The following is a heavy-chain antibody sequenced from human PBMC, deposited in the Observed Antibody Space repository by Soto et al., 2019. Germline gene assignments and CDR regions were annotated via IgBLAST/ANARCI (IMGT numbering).Heavy chain of an antibody. Sequence: SETLSLTCTVSGGSISSGGYYWSWIRQHPGKGLEWIGYIYYSGSTYYNPSLKSRVTISVDTSKNQFSLKLSSVTAADTAVYYCARDSSLIPQNPYYDDSSGHIGDYYGMDVWGQGTTVTVSS. D-gene: IGHD3-22*01. CDR2: IYYSGST. CDR3: ARDSSLIPQNPYYDDSSGHIGDYYGMDV. CDR1: GGSISSGGYY. J-gene: IGHJ6*02. V-gene: IGHV4-31*03.